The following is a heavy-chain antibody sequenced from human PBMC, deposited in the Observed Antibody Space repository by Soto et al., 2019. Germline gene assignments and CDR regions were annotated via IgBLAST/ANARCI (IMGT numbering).Heavy chain of an antibody. CDR2: IWYDGSNK. Sequence: GGALRHSCAASGFTFSSHGMHRVRPAPGKGLEGVAVIWYDGSNKYYADSVKGRFTISRDNSKNTLYLQMNSLRAEDTAVYYCAGDLYSSSSSVVIAVAGLDYWGQGTLVTVSS. J-gene: IGHJ4*02. D-gene: IGHD6-6*01. CDR1: GFTFSSHG. V-gene: IGHV3-33*01. CDR3: AGDLYSSSSSVVIAVAGLDY.